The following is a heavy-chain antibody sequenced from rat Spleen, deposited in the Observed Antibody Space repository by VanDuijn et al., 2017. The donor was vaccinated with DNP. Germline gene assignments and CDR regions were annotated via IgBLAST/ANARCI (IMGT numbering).Heavy chain of an antibody. CDR3: IRWNSGHFDY. D-gene: IGHD4-3*01. CDR2: ISYDGGST. Sequence: EVQLVESGGGLVQPGRSLILSCAASGFTFSDYYMAWVRQAPTKGLEWVAYISYDGGSTYYGDSVKGRFTISRDNAKSTLYLQMNSLRSEDMATYYCIRWNSGHFDYWGQGVMVTVSS. J-gene: IGHJ2*01. CDR1: GFTFSDYY. V-gene: IGHV5-22*01.